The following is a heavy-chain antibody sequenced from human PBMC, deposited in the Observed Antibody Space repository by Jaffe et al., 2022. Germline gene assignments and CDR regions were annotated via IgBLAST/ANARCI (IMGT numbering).Heavy chain of an antibody. Sequence: EVQLVQSGAEVKKPGESLKISCKGSGYSFTSYWIGWVRQMPGKGLEWMGIIYPGDSDTRYSPSFQGQVTISADKSISTAYLQWSSLKASDTAMYYCVRHVVSYSSSWYSLISAFDIWGQGTMVTVSS. CDR2: IYPGDSDT. CDR1: GYSFTSYW. J-gene: IGHJ3*02. V-gene: IGHV5-51*01. CDR3: VRHVVSYSSSWYSLISAFDI. D-gene: IGHD6-13*01.